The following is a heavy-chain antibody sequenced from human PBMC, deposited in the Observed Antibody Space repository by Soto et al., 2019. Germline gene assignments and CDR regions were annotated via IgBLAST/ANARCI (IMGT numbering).Heavy chain of an antibody. CDR2: ISAYNGNT. V-gene: IGHV1-18*01. Sequence: QVQLVQSGAEVKKPGASVKVSCKTSGYTFTRFGISWVRQAPGQGPEWMGWISAYNGNTKYAQKFQGRLTMTTDTSTSTAYMELRSLRSDDTAIYYCATDSSGSTAVYYYYYGMDVWGQGTTVTVSS. CDR1: GYTFTRFG. D-gene: IGHD3-22*01. CDR3: ATDSSGSTAVYYYYYGMDV. J-gene: IGHJ6*02.